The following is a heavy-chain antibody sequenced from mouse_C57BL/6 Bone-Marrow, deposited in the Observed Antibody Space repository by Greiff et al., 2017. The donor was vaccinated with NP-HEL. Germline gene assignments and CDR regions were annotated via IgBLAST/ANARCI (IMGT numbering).Heavy chain of an antibody. CDR2: IWSGGST. CDR3: ARENYVPLAY. J-gene: IGHJ3*01. CDR1: GFSLTSYG. D-gene: IGHD1-1*01. Sequence: VQGVESGPGLVQPSQSLSITCTVSGFSLTSYGVHWVRQSPGKGLEWLGVIWSGGSTDYNAAFISRLSISKDNSKSKGFFKMNSLQADDSAIYYCARENYVPLAYWGQGTLVTVSA. V-gene: IGHV2-2*01.